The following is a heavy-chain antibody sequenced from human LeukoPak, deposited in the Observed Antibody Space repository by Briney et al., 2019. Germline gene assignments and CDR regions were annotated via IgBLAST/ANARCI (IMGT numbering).Heavy chain of an antibody. CDR2: INPNSGGT. Sequence: ASVKVSCKASGYTFTGYYIHWVRQAPGQGLEWMGWINPNSGGTNYAQNFQGRVTMTRDTSITTAYMELSRLRSDDTAAYYCARTFYDISLAFDIWGQGTMVTVSS. CDR3: ARTFYDISLAFDI. J-gene: IGHJ3*02. CDR1: GYTFTGYY. V-gene: IGHV1-2*02. D-gene: IGHD3-22*01.